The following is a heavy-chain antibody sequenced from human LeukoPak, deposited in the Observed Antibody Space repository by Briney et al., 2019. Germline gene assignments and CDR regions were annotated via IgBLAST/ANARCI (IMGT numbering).Heavy chain of an antibody. CDR3: ARLVTRYYYYMDV. CDR1: GFTFSSYA. CDR2: ISYDGSNK. J-gene: IGHJ6*03. V-gene: IGHV3-30*14. D-gene: IGHD4-11*01. Sequence: GGSLRLSCAASGFTFSSYAMHWVRQAPGEGLEWVAVISYDGSNKYYADSVKGRFTISRDNSKNTLYLQMNSLRAEDTAVYYCARLVTRYYYYMDVWGKGTTVTVSS.